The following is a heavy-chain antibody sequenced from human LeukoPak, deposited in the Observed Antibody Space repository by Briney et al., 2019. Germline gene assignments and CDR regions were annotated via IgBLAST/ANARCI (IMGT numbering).Heavy chain of an antibody. V-gene: IGHV1-24*01. CDR1: GYTFTSYY. CDR3: ALEMATTQRGGYYFDY. D-gene: IGHD5-24*01. Sequence: ASVKVSCKASGYTFTSYYMHWVRQAPGQGLEWMGGFDPEDGETIYAQKFQGRVTMTEDTSTDTAYMELSSLRSEDTAVYYCALEMATTQRGGYYFDYWGQGTLVTVSS. CDR2: FDPEDGET. J-gene: IGHJ4*02.